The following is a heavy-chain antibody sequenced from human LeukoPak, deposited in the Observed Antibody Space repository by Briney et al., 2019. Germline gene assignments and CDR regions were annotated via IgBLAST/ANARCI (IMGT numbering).Heavy chain of an antibody. V-gene: IGHV3-23*01. CDR2: IGISGGGI. CDR3: AKDPPDIVVVVAATTDY. D-gene: IGHD2-15*01. J-gene: IGHJ4*02. Sequence: PGGSLRLSCAASGFTFSYYTMYWVRQAPGKGLEWVSIIGISGGGIHYADSVKGRFTISRDNSKNTLYLQMNSLRAEDTAVYYCAKDPPDIVVVVAATTDYWGQGTLVTVSS. CDR1: GFTFSYYT.